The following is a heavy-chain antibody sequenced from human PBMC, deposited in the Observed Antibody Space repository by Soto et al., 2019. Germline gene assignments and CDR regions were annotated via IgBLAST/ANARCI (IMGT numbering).Heavy chain of an antibody. CDR1: GYIFSNYW. J-gene: IGHJ6*02. V-gene: IGHV5-51*01. Sequence: GESLKISCEVSGYIFSNYWIGWVRQVPGEGLEWMAIVFPGNSDTIYSPSFRGQVTISADTSISTAYLYWNSLQASDTAIYYCARHNVYAMDVWGQGTKVTVSS. CDR3: ARHNVYAMDV. CDR2: VFPGNSDT.